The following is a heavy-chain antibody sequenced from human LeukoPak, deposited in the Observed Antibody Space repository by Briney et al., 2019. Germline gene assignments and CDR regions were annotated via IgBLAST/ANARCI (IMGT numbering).Heavy chain of an antibody. J-gene: IGHJ4*02. D-gene: IGHD3-10*01. CDR3: ARSTYGSGSYYPFDS. CDR2: ISAYNGNT. CDR1: GYTFTSYG. V-gene: IGHV1-18*01. Sequence: ASVKVSCKASGYTFTSYGISWVRQAPGQGLEWMGWISAYNGNTNYAQKLQGRVTMTTDTSTSTAYMELRSLRSADTAVYYCARSTYGSGSYYPFDSWGQGTLVTVSS.